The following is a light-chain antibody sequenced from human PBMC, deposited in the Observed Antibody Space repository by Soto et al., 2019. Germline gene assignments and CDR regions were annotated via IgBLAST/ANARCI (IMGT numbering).Light chain of an antibody. CDR2: EAS. Sequence: QSVLTQPASVSGSPGHSITISCTGISNDVGTYNLVSWYQHHPGKAPKLIIYEASKRPSGVPNRFSGSKSGNTASLTISGLHAEDEADYYCCSYGRSVVFGGGTKLTVL. CDR1: SNDVGTYNL. V-gene: IGLV2-23*01. J-gene: IGLJ2*01. CDR3: CSYGRSVV.